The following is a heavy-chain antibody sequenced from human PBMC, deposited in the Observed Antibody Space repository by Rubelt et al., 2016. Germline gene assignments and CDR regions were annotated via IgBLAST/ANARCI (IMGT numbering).Heavy chain of an antibody. CDR1: GGSISSGSYY. D-gene: IGHD6-19*01. V-gene: IGHV4-39*07. J-gene: IGHJ4*02. CDR3: ARLEYSSGWYPHY. Sequence: QLQLQESGPGLVKPSETLSLTCTVSGGSISSGSYYWGWIRQPPGKELEWLGSVYYSGRTYYNPSLKSRVSMSADTSKNQFSLKLSSVTAADTAVYYWARLEYSSGWYPHYWGQGTLVTVSS. CDR2: VYYSGRT.